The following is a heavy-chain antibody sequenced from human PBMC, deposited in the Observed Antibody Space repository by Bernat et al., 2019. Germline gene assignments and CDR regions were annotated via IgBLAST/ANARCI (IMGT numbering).Heavy chain of an antibody. D-gene: IGHD2-2*01. CDR1: AYTFTSYA. CDR2: INAGNGNT. J-gene: IGHJ6*02. V-gene: IGHV1-3*01. CDR3: ARALRFCSSTSCYHYYYYGMDV. Sequence: QVQLVQSGAEVKKPGASVKVPCRASAYTFTSYAMHWVRQAPRQRLEWMGWINAGNGNTKYSQKFQGRVTITRDTSASTACMELSSLRSEDTAVYYCARALRFCSSTSCYHYYYYGMDVWGQGTTVTVSS.